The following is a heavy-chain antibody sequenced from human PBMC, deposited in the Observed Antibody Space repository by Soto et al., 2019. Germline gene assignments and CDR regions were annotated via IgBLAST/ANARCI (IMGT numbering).Heavy chain of an antibody. Sequence: QVQLVQSGAEEKKPGASVTVSCKASGYTFTGYAMHWVRQAPGHRLEWMGWINAGNGNTKYSQKFQGRVTITRDTSASTTYMELSSLRSEDTAVYYCARAVAVAADFDYWGQGTLVTVSS. CDR2: INAGNGNT. J-gene: IGHJ4*02. CDR3: ARAVAVAADFDY. CDR1: GYTFTGYA. D-gene: IGHD6-19*01. V-gene: IGHV1-3*05.